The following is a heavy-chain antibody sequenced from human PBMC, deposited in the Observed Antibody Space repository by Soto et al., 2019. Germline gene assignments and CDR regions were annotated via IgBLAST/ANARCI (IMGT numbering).Heavy chain of an antibody. CDR2: IRSNIDGGTT. J-gene: IGHJ3*02. Sequence: EVQLVESGGGLVTPGGSLRLSCEASGFTFTNAWMNWVRQAPGQGLEWVGRIRSNIDGGTTDYAAPVKGRFSISRDDSKNTLYLQMNSLKTEDTAVYYCSTTNAGTNTFGIWGQGTMVTVSS. V-gene: IGHV3-15*07. CDR1: GFTFTNAW. D-gene: IGHD1-7*01. CDR3: STTNAGTNTFGI.